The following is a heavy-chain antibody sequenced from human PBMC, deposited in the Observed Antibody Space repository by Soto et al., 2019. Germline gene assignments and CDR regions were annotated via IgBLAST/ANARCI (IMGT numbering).Heavy chain of an antibody. CDR3: VHLLPGGRLDS. Sequence: QITLKESGPSLVKPTETLTLTCTFSGFSLSSSGVGVAWIRQPPGKPLEWLALIYWDDDKYTSPSLKSRLTITKDTSKNQVVLLITNMDPVDTATYFCVHLLPGGRLDSWGQGTLVTVSS. J-gene: IGHJ4*02. D-gene: IGHD3-16*01. V-gene: IGHV2-5*02. CDR2: IYWDDDK. CDR1: GFSLSSSGVG.